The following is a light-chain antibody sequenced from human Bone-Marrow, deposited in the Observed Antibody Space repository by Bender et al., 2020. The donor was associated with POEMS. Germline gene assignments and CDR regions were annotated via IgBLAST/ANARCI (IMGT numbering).Light chain of an antibody. J-gene: IGLJ2*01. CDR3: CCHAGNSVVT. CDR2: AVT. CDR1: SNDVGGYDY. Sequence: QSALIQPASVSGSPGQSITISCTGTSNDVGGYDYVSWYQQHPGRAPKLIIYAVTDRPSGVSRRVSGSKSGNTAFLTISGLQPDDEADYYCCCHAGNSVVTFGGGTKVTVL. V-gene: IGLV2-14*03.